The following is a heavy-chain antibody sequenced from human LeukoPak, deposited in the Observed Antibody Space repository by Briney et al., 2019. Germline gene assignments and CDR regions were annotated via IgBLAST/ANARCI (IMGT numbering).Heavy chain of an antibody. J-gene: IGHJ4*02. CDR3: VRRDTGWNYFDY. V-gene: IGHV4-38-2*02. Sequence: SETLSLTCSGSNYSISKSLYWGWLRQPPGKGLEWIGSIYRSGSTFYNPSRKSRVTISLDTSKSHLSLNLTSVLAADTAIYYCVRRDTGWNYFDYWGQGILVTVTS. D-gene: IGHD6-19*01. CDR1: NYSISKSLY. CDR2: IYRSGST.